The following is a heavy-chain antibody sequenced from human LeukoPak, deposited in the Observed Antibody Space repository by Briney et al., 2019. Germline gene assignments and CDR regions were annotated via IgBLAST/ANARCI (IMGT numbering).Heavy chain of an antibody. V-gene: IGHV3-21*01. CDR2: ISSSSSYI. J-gene: IGHJ4*02. CDR1: GFTFSSYS. CDR3: ARSGNYYDTSGLLY. D-gene: IGHD3-22*01. Sequence: PGGSLRLSCAASGFTFSSYSMNWVRQAPGKGLEWVSSISSSSSYIYYADSVKGRFTISRDNAKNLVFLHMNSLRDEDTAVYYCARSGNYYDTSGLLYWGQGALVIVSS.